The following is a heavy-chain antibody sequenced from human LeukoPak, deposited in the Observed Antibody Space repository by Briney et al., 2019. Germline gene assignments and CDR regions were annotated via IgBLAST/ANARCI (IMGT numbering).Heavy chain of an antibody. CDR2: IYASGST. D-gene: IGHD2-21*02. V-gene: IGHV4-4*07. CDR3: ARVGYCGGDCYPFDY. Sequence: SETLSLTCTVSGGSISSYYWSWIRQPAGKGLEWLGRIYASGSTYYNPSLKSRVTMSVDTSQNQFSLKVSSVTAADTAVYYCARVGYCGGDCYPFDYWGQGTLTTISS. CDR1: GGSISSYY. J-gene: IGHJ4*02.